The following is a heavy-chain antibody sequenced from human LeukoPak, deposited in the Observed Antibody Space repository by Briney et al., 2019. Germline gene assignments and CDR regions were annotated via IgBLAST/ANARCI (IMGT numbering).Heavy chain of an antibody. V-gene: IGHV3-66*02. D-gene: IGHD2-21*02. CDR2: IYAGGST. Sequence: QPGGSLRLPCAASGFTVSSNYMSWVRQAPGKGLEWVSVIYAGGSTYYAGSVKGRFTISRDNSQNALYLQMNSVTDEDTAVYYCTRGGGAYCGGDCYRNFDYWGQGILVTVSS. J-gene: IGHJ4*02. CDR1: GFTVSSNY. CDR3: TRGGGAYCGGDCYRNFDY.